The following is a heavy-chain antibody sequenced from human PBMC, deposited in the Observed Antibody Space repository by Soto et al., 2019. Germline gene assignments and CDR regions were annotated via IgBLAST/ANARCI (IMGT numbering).Heavy chain of an antibody. CDR1: NFFFGSYT. V-gene: IGHV3-30*03. J-gene: IGHJ1*01. D-gene: IGHD6-19*01. Sequence: PGGSLRLSCAASNFFFGSYTMHWVRQAPGKGLEWVALISYDGADKEYADFAKGRFAVSRDNSKDTLFLQMDSLRPADTGLYYCASGFTGYGSAWYDNPLDLWGQGTLVTVSS. CDR3: ASGFTGYGSAWYDNPLDL. CDR2: ISYDGADK.